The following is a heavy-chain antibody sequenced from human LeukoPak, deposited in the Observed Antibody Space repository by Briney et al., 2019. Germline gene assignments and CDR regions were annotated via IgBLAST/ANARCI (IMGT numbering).Heavy chain of an antibody. CDR2: IKSKTDGGTT. CDR1: GFTFSNAW. J-gene: IGHJ4*02. D-gene: IGHD5-18*01. V-gene: IGHV3-15*01. Sequence: GGSLRLSCAASGFTFSNAWMSWVRQAPGKGLEWVGRIKSKTDGGTTDYAAPVKDRFAILRDDSKNTLYLQMNSLKTEDTAVYYCSTFSNTPVVRGQNWGQGTLVTVSS. CDR3: STFSNTPVVRGQN.